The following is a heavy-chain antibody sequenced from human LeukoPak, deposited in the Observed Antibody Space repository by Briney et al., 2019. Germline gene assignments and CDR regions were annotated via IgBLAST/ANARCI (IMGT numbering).Heavy chain of an antibody. V-gene: IGHV5-51*01. CDR3: ARQEYCSGGSCYTWFDP. D-gene: IGHD2-15*01. Sequence: GESLKISCQGSGYSITNYWIGWVRPMPGKGLGWMGIIYPADSDIRYSPSFQGQVTISADKSISTAYLQWSSLKASDTAMYYCARQEYCSGGSCYTWFDPWGQGTLVTVSS. J-gene: IGHJ5*02. CDR1: GYSITNYW. CDR2: IYPADSDI.